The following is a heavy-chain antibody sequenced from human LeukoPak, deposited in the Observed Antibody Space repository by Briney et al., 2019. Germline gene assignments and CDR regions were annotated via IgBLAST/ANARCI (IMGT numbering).Heavy chain of an antibody. J-gene: IGHJ6*03. CDR1: AYSFTPYA. D-gene: IGHD2-15*01. CDR3: ARDGHCSGGSCYHYYYYYMDV. Sequence: ASVKVSCKTSAYSFTPYAMHWVRQAPGQRLEWMGWINAGNGHTKYSQEFQGRLTITRDTSANIVYMDLSSLRSDDTAVYYCARDGHCSGGSCYHYYYYYMDVWGKGTTVTVSS. V-gene: IGHV1-3*01. CDR2: INAGNGHT.